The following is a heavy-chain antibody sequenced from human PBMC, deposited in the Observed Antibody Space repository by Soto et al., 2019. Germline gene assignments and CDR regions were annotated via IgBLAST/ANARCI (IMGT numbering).Heavy chain of an antibody. CDR1: GFTFSSYW. J-gene: IGHJ4*02. V-gene: IGHV3-7*05. Sequence: EVQLVESGGGLVQPGGSLRLSCAASGFTFSSYWMSWVRQAQGKGLEWVANIKQDGSDKYYVDSVQGRFNNTSDNAKNSQYLRMKSLSAEDKAIYYCAKVKSIAGQEWGQGALVRVSS. CDR3: AKVKSIAGQE. CDR2: IKQDGSDK. D-gene: IGHD6-6*01.